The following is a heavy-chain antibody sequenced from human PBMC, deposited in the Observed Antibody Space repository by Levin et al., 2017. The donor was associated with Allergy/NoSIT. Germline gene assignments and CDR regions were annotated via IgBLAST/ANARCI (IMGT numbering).Heavy chain of an antibody. Sequence: GGSLRLSCAASGFTFSNYAMSWVRRAPGKGLEFVSSISGSGTTTYYADSVKGRFTISRDNSKNTLYLQMNSLRAEDTAVYYCARPRLGATAINYYFDYWGQGTLLTVSS. V-gene: IGHV3-23*01. D-gene: IGHD2-21*01. J-gene: IGHJ4*02. CDR3: ARPRLGATAINYYFDY. CDR1: GFTFSNYA. CDR2: ISGSGTTT.